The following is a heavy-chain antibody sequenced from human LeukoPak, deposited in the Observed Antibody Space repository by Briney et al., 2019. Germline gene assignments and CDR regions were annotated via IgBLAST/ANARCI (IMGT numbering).Heavy chain of an antibody. Sequence: PGGSLRLSCAASGFTFSSYSMNWVRQAPGKGLEWVSSISSSSSYIYYGDSVQGRFTISRDNAKSSLYLQMNSLRAEDTAVYYCARRPDMAYDFDYWGQGTLVTVSS. J-gene: IGHJ4*02. V-gene: IGHV3-21*06. CDR1: GFTFSSYS. CDR2: ISSSSSYI. CDR3: ARRPDMAYDFDY. D-gene: IGHD3-9*01.